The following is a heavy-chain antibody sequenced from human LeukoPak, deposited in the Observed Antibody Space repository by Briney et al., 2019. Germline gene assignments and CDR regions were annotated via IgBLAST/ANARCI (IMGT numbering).Heavy chain of an antibody. J-gene: IGHJ4*02. CDR1: GFTVDDYA. Sequence: PGGSLRLSCAASGFTVDDYAMHWVRQAPGKGLEWVSGISWNSGSIGYADSVKGRFTISRDNAKNSLYLQMNSLRAEDTALYYCAKDGRIVGARGYYFDYWGQGTLVTVSS. D-gene: IGHD1-26*01. V-gene: IGHV3-9*01. CDR3: AKDGRIVGARGYYFDY. CDR2: ISWNSGSI.